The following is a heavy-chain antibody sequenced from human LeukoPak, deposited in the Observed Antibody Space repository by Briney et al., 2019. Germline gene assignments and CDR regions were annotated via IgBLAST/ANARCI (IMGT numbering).Heavy chain of an antibody. D-gene: IGHD2-2*01. J-gene: IGHJ4*02. Sequence: VASVKVSCKASGYTFTSYYMHWVRQAPGQGLEWMGIINPSGGSTSYAQKFQGRVTMTRDMSTRTVYMELSSLRSEDTAVYYCARDHCSSTSCYEFDYWGQGTLVTVSS. CDR3: ARDHCSSTSCYEFDY. CDR1: GYTFTSYY. CDR2: INPSGGST. V-gene: IGHV1-46*01.